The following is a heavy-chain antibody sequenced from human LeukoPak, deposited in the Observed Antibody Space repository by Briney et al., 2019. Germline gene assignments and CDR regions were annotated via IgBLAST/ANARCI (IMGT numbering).Heavy chain of an antibody. D-gene: IGHD3-22*01. CDR1: GGSISSYY. Sequence: SETLSPTCTVSGGSISSYYWSWIRQPAGKGLEWIGRIYTSGSTNYNPSLKSRVTMSVDTSKNQSSLKLSSVTAADTAVYYCASGGDSSGLLDYWGQGTLVTVSS. J-gene: IGHJ4*02. V-gene: IGHV4-4*07. CDR3: ASGGDSSGLLDY. CDR2: IYTSGST.